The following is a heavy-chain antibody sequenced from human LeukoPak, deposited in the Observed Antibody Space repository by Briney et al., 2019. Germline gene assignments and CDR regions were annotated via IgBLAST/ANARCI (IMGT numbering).Heavy chain of an antibody. CDR2: IRFDGRDK. Sequence: GRSLRLSCAASGFTFSSYGMHWVRQAPGKGLEWVAFIRFDGRDKYYADSVKGRFTISRDNSKSTLDLQMNSLRVEDTAVYYCAKDRYSTSSTFTVNPFDYWGQGILVTVSS. CDR3: AKDRYSTSSTFTVNPFDY. D-gene: IGHD2-2*01. V-gene: IGHV3-30*02. CDR1: GFTFSSYG. J-gene: IGHJ4*02.